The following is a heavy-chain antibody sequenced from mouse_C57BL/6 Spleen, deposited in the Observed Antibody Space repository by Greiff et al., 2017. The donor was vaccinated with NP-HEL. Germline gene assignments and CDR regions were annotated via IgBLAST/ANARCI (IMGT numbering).Heavy chain of an antibody. D-gene: IGHD2-5*01. J-gene: IGHJ2*01. Sequence: QVQLQQPGAELVRPGSSVKLSCKASGYTFTSYWMHWVKQRPIQGLEWIGNIDPSDSETHYNQKFKDKATLTVDKSSSTAYMQLSSLTSEDSAVYYCARGRYSNPYYFDYWGQGTTLTVSS. CDR1: GYTFTSYW. CDR2: IDPSDSET. V-gene: IGHV1-52*01. CDR3: ARGRYSNPYYFDY.